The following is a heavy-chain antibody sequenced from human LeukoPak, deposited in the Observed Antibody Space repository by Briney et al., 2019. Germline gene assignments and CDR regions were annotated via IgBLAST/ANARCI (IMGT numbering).Heavy chain of an antibody. V-gene: IGHV3-30*18. J-gene: IGHJ4*02. D-gene: IGHD6-13*01. CDR3: AKDQEVQQQLVPVGISDY. Sequence: PGRSLRLSCAASGFTFSSYGMHWVRQAPGKGLEWVAVVSYDGSNKYYADSVKGRFAISRDNSKNTLFLQMNSLRAEDTAVYYCAKDQEVQQQLVPVGISDYWGQGTLVTVSS. CDR2: VSYDGSNK. CDR1: GFTFSSYG.